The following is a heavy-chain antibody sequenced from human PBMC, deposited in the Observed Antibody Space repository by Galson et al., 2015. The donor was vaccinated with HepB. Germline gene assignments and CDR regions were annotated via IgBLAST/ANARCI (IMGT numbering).Heavy chain of an antibody. CDR2: IYPADSGT. CDR1: GYRFNSNW. V-gene: IGHV5-51*03. D-gene: IGHD5-18*01. CDR3: ATLAKGGYIYGIDS. Sequence: QSGAEVKKPGESLKISCKGSGYRFNSNWIGWVRQMPGKGLEWMAVIYPADSGTRYSLSFRGQVTISADKSISTTYLQWSSQRASDTATYYCATLAKGGYIYGIDSWGQGTLVTVSS. J-gene: IGHJ4*02.